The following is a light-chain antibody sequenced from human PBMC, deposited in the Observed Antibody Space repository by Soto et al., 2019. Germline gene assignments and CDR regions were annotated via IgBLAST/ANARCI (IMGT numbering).Light chain of an antibody. CDR3: AAWDVSLNVVV. Sequence: QSVLTQPPSASGTPGQRVTISCSGSTSNIGSKTVNWYQQLPGTAPKLLIYGNDQRPSGVPDRFSGSKSGTSASLAISGLQFEDEADYYCAAWDVSLNVVVFGGGTKLTVL. CDR2: GND. V-gene: IGLV1-44*01. J-gene: IGLJ2*01. CDR1: TSNIGSKT.